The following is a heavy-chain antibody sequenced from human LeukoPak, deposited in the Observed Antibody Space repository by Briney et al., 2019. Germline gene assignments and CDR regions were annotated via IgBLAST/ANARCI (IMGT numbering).Heavy chain of an antibody. CDR3: AISRDSSGYYYS. J-gene: IGHJ4*02. D-gene: IGHD3-22*01. CDR1: GFTFSNYA. CDR2: ITGSGGST. Sequence: GGSLRLSCAASGFTFSNYAMSWVRQAPGKGLEWVSAITGSGGSTYYEDSVKGRFTISRDNSKNTLYLQMNSLRAEDTAVYHCAISRDSSGYYYSWGQGTLVTVSS. V-gene: IGHV3-23*01.